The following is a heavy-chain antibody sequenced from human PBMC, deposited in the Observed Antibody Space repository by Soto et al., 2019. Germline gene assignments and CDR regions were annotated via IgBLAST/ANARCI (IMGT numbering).Heavy chain of an antibody. V-gene: IGHV1-69*01. CDR2: IIPIFGTA. D-gene: IGHD1-26*01. CDR3: ARSRKRNSGSSRDFDY. J-gene: IGHJ4*02. Sequence: QVQLVQSGAEVKKPGSSVKVSCKASGGTFSSYAISWVRQAPGQGLEWMGGIIPIFGTANYAQKFQGRVTITADESTSTAYKELSSLRSEYTAVYYCARSRKRNSGSSRDFDYWGQGTLVTVSS. CDR1: GGTFSSYA.